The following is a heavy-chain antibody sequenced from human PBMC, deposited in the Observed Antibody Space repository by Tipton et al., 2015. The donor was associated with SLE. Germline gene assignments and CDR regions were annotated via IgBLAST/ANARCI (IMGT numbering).Heavy chain of an antibody. V-gene: IGHV4-61*02. CDR1: GGSISSGSYY. CDR2: IYTSGST. Sequence: TLSLTCTVSGGSISSGSYYWSWIRRPAGKGLGWIGRIYTSGSTNYNPSLKSRVTISVDTSKNQFSLKRSSVTAADTAVYYCARAIAYQQLAPMDVWGKGTTVTVSS. CDR3: ARAIAYQQLAPMDV. J-gene: IGHJ6*03. D-gene: IGHD6-13*01.